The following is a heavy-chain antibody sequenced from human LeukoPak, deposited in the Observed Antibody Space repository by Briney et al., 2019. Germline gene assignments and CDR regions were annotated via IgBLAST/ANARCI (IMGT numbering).Heavy chain of an antibody. CDR2: IYHSGST. D-gene: IGHD6-13*01. CDR1: GASVSSSGYY. Sequence: SETLSLTCTVSGASVSSSGYYWSWIRQPPGKGLEWIGYIYHSGSTNYNPSLKSRVTISVDTSKNQFSLKLTSMTAADTAVCYCGRETIAATGTSVFFDYWGQGTLVTVSS. J-gene: IGHJ4*02. V-gene: IGHV4-61*08. CDR3: GRETIAATGTSVFFDY.